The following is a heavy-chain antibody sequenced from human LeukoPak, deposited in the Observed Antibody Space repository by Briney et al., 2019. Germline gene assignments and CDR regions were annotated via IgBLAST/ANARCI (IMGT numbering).Heavy chain of an antibody. Sequence: PGGSLRLSCAVSGFTFSDYNMNWVRQAPGKGLEWVSSISSTSTYIYYADSLKGRFTISRDNAKNSVYLQMNSLRADDTAVYYCARVLNYFEYWGQGTLVTVSS. CDR1: GFTFSDYN. CDR3: ARVLNYFEY. J-gene: IGHJ4*02. CDR2: ISSTSTYI. V-gene: IGHV3-21*01.